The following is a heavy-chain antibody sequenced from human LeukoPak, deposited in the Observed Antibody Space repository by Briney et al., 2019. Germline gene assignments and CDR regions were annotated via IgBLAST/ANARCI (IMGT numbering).Heavy chain of an antibody. CDR2: IYYSGST. D-gene: IGHD6-19*01. J-gene: IGHJ4*02. Sequence: SETLSLTCTVSGGSISSYYWSWIRQPPGKGLEWIGYIYYSGSTNYNPSLKSRVTISVDTSKNQFSLKLSSVTAADTAVYYCARGSSSLFDYWGQGTLVTVSS. V-gene: IGHV4-59*01. CDR1: GGSISSYY. CDR3: ARGSSSLFDY.